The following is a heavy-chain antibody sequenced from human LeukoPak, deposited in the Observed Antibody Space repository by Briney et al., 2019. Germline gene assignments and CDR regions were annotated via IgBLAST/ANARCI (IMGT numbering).Heavy chain of an antibody. CDR2: IIPIFGTA. CDR1: GGTFSSYA. CDR3: ARDGSVYYGDYVY. D-gene: IGHD4-17*01. J-gene: IGHJ4*02. Sequence: SVKVSCTASGGTFSSYAISWVRQAPGQGLEWMGGIIPIFGTANYAQKFQGRVTITADESTSTAYMELSSLRSEDTAVYYCARDGSVYYGDYVYWGQGTLVTVSS. V-gene: IGHV1-69*13.